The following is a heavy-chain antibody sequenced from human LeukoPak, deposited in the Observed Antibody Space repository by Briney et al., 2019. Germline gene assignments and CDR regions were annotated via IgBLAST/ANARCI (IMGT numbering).Heavy chain of an antibody. CDR2: ISSSSSCI. CDR1: GFTFSSYS. V-gene: IGHV3-21*01. D-gene: IGHD5-12*01. J-gene: IGHJ5*02. Sequence: GGSLRLSCAASGFTFSSYSMNWVRQAPGKRLEWVSSISSSSSCIYYADSVKGRFTISRDNAKNSLYLQMNSLRAEDTAVYYCARDRGYDFDWFDPWGQGTLVTVSS. CDR3: ARDRGYDFDWFDP.